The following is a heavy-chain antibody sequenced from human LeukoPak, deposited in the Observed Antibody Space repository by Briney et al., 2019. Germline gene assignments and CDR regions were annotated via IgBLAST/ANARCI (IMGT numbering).Heavy chain of an antibody. Sequence: GGSLRLSCAASGFNFNDYYMSWIRQAPGKGLEWVSYITTGRTLSYADSVKRRFTISRDNDKNSMFLQMKSLTVEDTAVYYCARVVSSRSTVGFDPWGQGTLVTVSS. J-gene: IGHJ5*02. CDR2: ITTGRTL. D-gene: IGHD5/OR15-5a*01. CDR3: ARVVSSRSTVGFDP. CDR1: GFNFNDYY. V-gene: IGHV3-11*04.